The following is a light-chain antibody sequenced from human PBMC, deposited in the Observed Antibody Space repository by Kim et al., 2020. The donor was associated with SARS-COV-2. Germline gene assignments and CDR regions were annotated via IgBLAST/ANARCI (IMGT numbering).Light chain of an antibody. V-gene: IGLV3-21*04. J-gene: IGLJ3*02. CDR3: QVWVPSSDHWV. CDR1: NIASRS. CDR2: FDG. Sequence: PGETATITGGGSNIASRSVQWYQQSPGRAPLLVIYFDGNRPSGTPERLSGSNSRNTATLTITRVKAGDEADYYCQVWVPSSDHWVFGGGTQLTVL.